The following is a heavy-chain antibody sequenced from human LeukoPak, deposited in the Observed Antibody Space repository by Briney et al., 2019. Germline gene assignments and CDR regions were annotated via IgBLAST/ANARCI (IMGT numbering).Heavy chain of an antibody. CDR1: GGSISSYY. J-gene: IGHJ4*02. CDR3: ASAGRGLPMYSSSWLNFDY. D-gene: IGHD6-13*01. Sequence: PSETLSLTCTVSGGSISSYYWSWIRQPPGKGLEWIGYIYYSGSTNYNPSLKSRVTISVDTSKNQFSLKLSSVTAADTAVYYCASAGRGLPMYSSSWLNFDYWGQGTLVTVSS. V-gene: IGHV4-59*01. CDR2: IYYSGST.